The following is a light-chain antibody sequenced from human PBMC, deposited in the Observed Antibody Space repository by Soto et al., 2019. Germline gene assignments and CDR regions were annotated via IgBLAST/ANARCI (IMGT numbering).Light chain of an antibody. CDR2: GAS. Sequence: IVLTQSSGTLSLCPGERATLSCRASQSVSSSYLAWYHQKPGQAPRLLIYGASSRATGIPDRFSGSGSGTAFTLTISRLEPEDFAVYYCQQYGSSSYTFGQGTKLEIK. CDR3: QQYGSSSYT. V-gene: IGKV3-20*01. J-gene: IGKJ2*01. CDR1: QSVSSSY.